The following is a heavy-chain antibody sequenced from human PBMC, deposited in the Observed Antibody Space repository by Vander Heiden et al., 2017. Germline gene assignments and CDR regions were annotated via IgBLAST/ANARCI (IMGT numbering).Heavy chain of an antibody. CDR1: GFTFSSYG. Sequence: QVQLVESGGRVVQPGRSLRPSCAASGFTFSSYGMHWVRQAPGKGLEWVAVIWYDGSNKYYADSVKGRFTISRDNSKNTLYLQMNSLRAEDTAVYYCARGEPGGDYSLIDYWGQGTLVTVSS. D-gene: IGHD4-17*01. CDR3: ARGEPGGDYSLIDY. V-gene: IGHV3-33*01. J-gene: IGHJ4*02. CDR2: IWYDGSNK.